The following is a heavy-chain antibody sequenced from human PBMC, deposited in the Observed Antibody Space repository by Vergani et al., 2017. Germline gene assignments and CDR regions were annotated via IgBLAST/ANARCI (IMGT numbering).Heavy chain of an antibody. CDR2: IYYSGST. Sequence: QLQLQESGPGLVKPSATLSLTCSVSGASIRSSNYYWGWIRQPPGKGLEWMASIYYSGSTYYTPSLKSRVTLSGDTSKNQFSLKLSSVTATDTAVYVCAGQYTVEWLVKLGWIDPWGQGILVTVSS. V-gene: IGHV4-39*01. CDR3: AGQYTVEWLVKLGWIDP. D-gene: IGHD6-19*01. J-gene: IGHJ5*02. CDR1: GASIRSSNYY.